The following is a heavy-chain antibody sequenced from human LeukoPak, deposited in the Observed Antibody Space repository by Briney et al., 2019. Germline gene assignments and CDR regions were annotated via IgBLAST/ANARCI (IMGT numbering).Heavy chain of an antibody. CDR2: ISNDGSRK. V-gene: IGHV3-30*03. CDR1: GFTFSRHG. D-gene: IGHD3-3*01. Sequence: PGRSLRLSCAPPGFTFSRHGMHWVRQAPGKGLEWVAIISNDGSRKYYAHSVEGRFTISRDNSKNTLCLQMDSLRAEDTAVYYCARDRAWNYFDYWGQGTLVTVSS. J-gene: IGHJ4*02. CDR3: ARDRAWNYFDY.